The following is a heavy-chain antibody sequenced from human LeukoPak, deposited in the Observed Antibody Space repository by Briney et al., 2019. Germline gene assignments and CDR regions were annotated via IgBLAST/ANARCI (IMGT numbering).Heavy chain of an antibody. D-gene: IGHD1-26*01. V-gene: IGHV3-66*01. CDR1: GFTVSSNY. J-gene: IGHJ6*03. CDR2: IYSGGST. Sequence: PGGSLRLSCAASGFTVSSNYTSWVRQAPGKGLEWVSVIYSGGSTYYADSVKGRFTISRDNSKNTLYLQMNSLRAEDTAVYYCARDPYSGGYWDYYYYYMDLWGQGTTVTISS. CDR3: ARDPYSGGYWDYYYYYMDL.